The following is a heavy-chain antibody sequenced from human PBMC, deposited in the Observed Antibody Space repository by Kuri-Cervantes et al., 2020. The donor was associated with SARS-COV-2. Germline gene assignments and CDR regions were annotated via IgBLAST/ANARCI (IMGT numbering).Heavy chain of an antibody. J-gene: IGHJ4*02. CDR1: GGSISSYY. V-gene: IGHV4-59*08. CDR2: ILYSGRT. CDR3: VRQNWDIDS. D-gene: IGHD1/OR15-1a*01. Sequence: GSLRLSCTVSGGSISSYYWSWIRQPPGKGLDWIGSILYSGRTDSNPSLESRVTMSIDTSKNQFSLNLTSVTAADTAVYYCVRQNWDIDSWGQGTLVTVSS.